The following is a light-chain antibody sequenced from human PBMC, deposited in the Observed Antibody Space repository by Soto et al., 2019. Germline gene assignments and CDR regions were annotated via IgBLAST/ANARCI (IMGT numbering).Light chain of an antibody. CDR2: EGS. V-gene: IGLV2-23*01. CDR1: SSDVGNYNL. J-gene: IGLJ1*01. CDR3: SSYAGSSTYV. Sequence: QSVLTQPASVSGSPGQSITISCTGTSSDVGNYNLVSWYQQHPGKAPKLMIYEGSKRPSGVSNRFSGSKSGNTASLTISILQAEDEADYYCSSYAGSSTYVFGTGTKVTVL.